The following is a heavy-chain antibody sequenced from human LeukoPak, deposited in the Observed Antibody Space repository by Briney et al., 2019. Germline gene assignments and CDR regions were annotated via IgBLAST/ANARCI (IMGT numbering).Heavy chain of an antibody. CDR3: ARDTWACSGGRCYRMGDYYNGMDV. Sequence: PSETLSLTCTVSGGSISSYCWSWIRQPAGKGLEWIGRIYSSGSTNYNPSLKSRVTMSVDTAKNQFSLKLSSVTAADTAVYYCARDTWACSGGRCYRMGDYYNGMDVWGEGTTVTVS. D-gene: IGHD2-15*01. J-gene: IGHJ6*02. CDR1: GGSISSYC. V-gene: IGHV4-4*07. CDR2: IYSSGST.